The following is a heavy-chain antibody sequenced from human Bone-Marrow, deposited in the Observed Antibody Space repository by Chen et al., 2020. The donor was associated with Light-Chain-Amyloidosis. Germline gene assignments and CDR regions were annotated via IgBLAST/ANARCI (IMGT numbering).Heavy chain of an antibody. CDR1: GGSIRSGDYY. CDR2: IFPSGMT. D-gene: IGHD2-2*01. Sequence: QVQPQESGPELVKPSQTLSLTCTVSGGSIRSGDYYWTWIRQHPGEGLEWIGNIFPSGMTLISPSLRGRVSISLDTSKNHFSLSLSSVTVADTAVYFCAREAIVPASIFDVLGRGTQVTVSS. V-gene: IGHV4-31*03. CDR3: AREAIVPASIFDV. J-gene: IGHJ5*02.